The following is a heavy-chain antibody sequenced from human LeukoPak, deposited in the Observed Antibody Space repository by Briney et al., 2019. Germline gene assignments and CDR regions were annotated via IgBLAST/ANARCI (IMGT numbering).Heavy chain of an antibody. J-gene: IGHJ4*02. CDR1: GASISSYF. CDR2: IGYSGST. CDR3: ARSKAYSGYFDY. Sequence: SETLSLTCAVSGASISSYFWSWIRQPPGKGLEYIGYIGYSGSTNYNPSLKSRVTISVDTSKNQLSLKLTSVAAADTAVYYCARSKAYSGYFDYWGQGTLVTVSS. V-gene: IGHV4-59*08. D-gene: IGHD4-11*01.